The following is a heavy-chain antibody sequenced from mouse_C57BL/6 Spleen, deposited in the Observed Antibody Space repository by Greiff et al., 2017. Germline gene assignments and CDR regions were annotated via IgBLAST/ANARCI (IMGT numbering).Heavy chain of an antibody. V-gene: IGHV5-9-1*02. CDR2: ISSGGDYT. J-gene: IGHJ4*01. CDR3: TRSLNELDY. CDR1: GFTFSSYA. Sequence: EVMLVESGAGLVKPGGSLKLSCAASGFTFSSYAMSWVRQTPEKRLEWVASISSGGDYTYYADTVQGRVTISKDNASNTLYLQMSSLKSEDTAMYYGTRSLNELDYWGQGTSVTVSS. D-gene: IGHD6-2*01.